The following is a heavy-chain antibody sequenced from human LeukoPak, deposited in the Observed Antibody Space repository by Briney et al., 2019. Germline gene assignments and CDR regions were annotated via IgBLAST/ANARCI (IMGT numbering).Heavy chain of an antibody. CDR2: ISYDGSNK. J-gene: IGHJ4*02. D-gene: IGHD3-22*01. V-gene: IGHV3-30-3*01. CDR1: GFTFSSYA. CDR3: ARDQYDSSGYPDY. Sequence: GGSLRLSCAASGFTFSSYAMHWVRQAPGKGLEWVAVISYDGSNKYYADSVKGRFTIYRDNSKNTLYLQMNSLRAEDTAVYYCARDQYDSSGYPDYWGQGTLVTVSS.